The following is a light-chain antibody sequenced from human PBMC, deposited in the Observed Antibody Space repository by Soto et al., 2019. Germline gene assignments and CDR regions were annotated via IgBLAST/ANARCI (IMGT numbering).Light chain of an antibody. CDR3: QQYHNYPRT. Sequence: DIKMTQSPSTLSATKGDGVTITVHASESIRTWLAWYQHKPGKAPKFLIYDASSLESGVPSRFSGSGSGTEFTLTISNLQPDDFATYFCQQYHNYPRTFGQGTKVDIK. CDR2: DAS. V-gene: IGKV1-5*01. CDR1: ESIRTW. J-gene: IGKJ1*01.